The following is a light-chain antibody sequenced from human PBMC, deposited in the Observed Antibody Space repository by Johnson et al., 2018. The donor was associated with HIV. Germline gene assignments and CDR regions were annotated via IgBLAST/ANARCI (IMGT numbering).Light chain of an antibody. CDR1: SSNIGNHY. CDR3: GTWDSSLSTYV. Sequence: QSVLTQPPSVSAAPGQKVTISCSGTSSNIGNHYVSWYQLLPGTAPKLLIYDNNQRPSGFPDRFSVSTSGTSATPGITGLQTGDEADYYCGTWDSSLSTYVFGSGTKVTVL. CDR2: DNN. V-gene: IGLV1-51*01. J-gene: IGLJ1*01.